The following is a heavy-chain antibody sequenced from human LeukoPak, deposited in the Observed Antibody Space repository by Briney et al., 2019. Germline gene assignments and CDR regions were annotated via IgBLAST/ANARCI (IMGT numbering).Heavy chain of an antibody. CDR2: ISWNSGSI. Sequence: GRSLRLSCAASGFTFDDYAMHWVRQAPGKGLEWVSGISWNSGSIGYADSVKGRFTISRDNAKNSLYLQMNSLRGEDTAVYYCARATVTTNFDYWGQGTLVTVSS. V-gene: IGHV3-9*01. CDR3: ARATVTTNFDY. J-gene: IGHJ4*02. D-gene: IGHD4-17*01. CDR1: GFTFDDYA.